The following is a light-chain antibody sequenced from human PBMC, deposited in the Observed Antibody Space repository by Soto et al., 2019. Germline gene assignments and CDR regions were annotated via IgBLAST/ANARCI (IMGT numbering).Light chain of an antibody. CDR3: QQYDNLPRT. Sequence: DIQMTQSPSSLSASVGDRVTITCQASRDISNYLNWYQQKPGKAPKLLIYDASNLETGVPSRFSGSGSGTDFTFTISSLQHEDIPTYYCQQYDNLPRTFGQGTKVDIK. V-gene: IGKV1-33*01. CDR1: RDISNY. CDR2: DAS. J-gene: IGKJ1*01.